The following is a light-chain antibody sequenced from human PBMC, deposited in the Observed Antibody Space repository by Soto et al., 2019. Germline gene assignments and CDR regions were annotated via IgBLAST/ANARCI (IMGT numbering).Light chain of an antibody. CDR1: QSVSSY. J-gene: IGKJ5*01. CDR2: DAS. Sequence: EIVLTQSPATPSLSPGERATLSCRASQSVSSYLAWYQQKPGQAPRLLIYDASNRATGIPARFSGSGSGTDFTLTISSLEPEDFAVYYCQQRSNWPPGPFGQGTRLEIK. V-gene: IGKV3-11*01. CDR3: QQRSNWPPGP.